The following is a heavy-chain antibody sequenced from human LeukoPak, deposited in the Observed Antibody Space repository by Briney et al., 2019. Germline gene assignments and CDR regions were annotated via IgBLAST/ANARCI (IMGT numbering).Heavy chain of an antibody. D-gene: IGHD2-2*01. CDR1: GGSISSYY. Sequence: SETLSLTCTVSGGSISSYYWSWIRQPPGKGLEWIGYIYYSGSTNYNPSLKSRVTISVDTSKNQFSLKLSSVTAADTAVYYCARHNEWGGGGTPAFDYWGQGTLVTVSS. J-gene: IGHJ4*02. CDR2: IYYSGST. V-gene: IGHV4-59*08. CDR3: ARHNEWGGGGTPAFDY.